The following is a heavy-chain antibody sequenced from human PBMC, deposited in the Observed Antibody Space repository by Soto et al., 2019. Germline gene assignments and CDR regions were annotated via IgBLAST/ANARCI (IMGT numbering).Heavy chain of an antibody. J-gene: IGHJ5*02. CDR3: ARFVVGATHPWNWFDP. CDR1: GYSFTSYW. D-gene: IGHD1-26*01. Sequence: PGASLKISCKGSGYSFTSYWIGWVRQMPGKGLEWMGIIYPGDSDTRYSPSFQGQVTISADKSISTAYLQWSSLKASDTAMYYCARFVVGATHPWNWFDPWGQGTLVTVSS. CDR2: IYPGDSDT. V-gene: IGHV5-51*01.